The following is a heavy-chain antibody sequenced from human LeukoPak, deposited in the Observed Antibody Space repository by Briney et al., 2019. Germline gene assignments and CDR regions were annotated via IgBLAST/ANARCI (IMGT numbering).Heavy chain of an antibody. V-gene: IGHV4-4*07. J-gene: IGHJ6*03. Sequence: PSETLSLTCTVSGGSISSYYWSWIRQPAGKGLEWIGRIYTSGSTNYNPSLKSRVTMSVDTSKNQFSLKLSSVTAADTAVYYCARGGRVSSYYYYYMDVWGKGTTVTVSS. CDR3: ARGGRVSSYYYYYMDV. D-gene: IGHD6-6*01. CDR1: GGSISSYY. CDR2: IYTSGST.